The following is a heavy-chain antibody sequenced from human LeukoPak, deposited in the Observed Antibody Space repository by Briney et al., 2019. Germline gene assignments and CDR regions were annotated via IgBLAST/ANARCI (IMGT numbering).Heavy chain of an antibody. CDR3: ARVLTMVRGVISLYDY. CDR2: MNPNSGNT. Sequence: RGASVKVSCKASGYTFTSYDINWVRQATGQGLEWMGWMNPNSGNTGYAQKFQGRVTMTRNTSISTAYMELSSLRSEDTAVYYCARVLTMVRGVISLYDYWGQGTLVTVSS. V-gene: IGHV1-8*01. J-gene: IGHJ4*02. CDR1: GYTFTSYD. D-gene: IGHD3-10*01.